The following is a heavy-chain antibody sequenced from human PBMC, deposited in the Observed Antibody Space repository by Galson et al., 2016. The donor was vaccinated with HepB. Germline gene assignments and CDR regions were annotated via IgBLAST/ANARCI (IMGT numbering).Heavy chain of an antibody. CDR3: ARYGDEAGWNFQH. J-gene: IGHJ1*01. CDR1: GFTFSRFW. Sequence: SLRLSCAASGFTFSRFWMNWVRQAPGKGLEWVASIKEDGSKTSYVDSVKGRFTISRDNVEYSLYLQMNSLRAEDTAVYYCARYGDEAGWNFQHWGQGTLVTFSS. V-gene: IGHV3-7*03. CDR2: IKEDGSKT. D-gene: IGHD6-19*01.